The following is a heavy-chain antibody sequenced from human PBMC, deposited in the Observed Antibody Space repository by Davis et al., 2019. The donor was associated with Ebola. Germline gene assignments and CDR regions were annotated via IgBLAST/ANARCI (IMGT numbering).Heavy chain of an antibody. CDR1: AYIFIGYY. V-gene: IGHV1-2*02. J-gene: IGHJ4*02. CDR2: INPNSGGT. CDR3: AHRTVRGVYFDY. Sequence: ASALVSCYASAYIFIGYYTHWVRHAPGQGLQWMGWINPNSGGTNYAQKFQGRVTMTEDTSTDTAYMELSSLRSEDTAVYYCAHRTVRGVYFDYWGQGTLVTVSS. D-gene: IGHD3-10*01.